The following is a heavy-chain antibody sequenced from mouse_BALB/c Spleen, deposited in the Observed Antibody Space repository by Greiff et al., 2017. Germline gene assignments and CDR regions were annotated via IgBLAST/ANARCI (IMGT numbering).Heavy chain of an antibody. CDR2: IYPGGGYT. CDR3: ASEHDYAMDY. V-gene: IGHV1-63*02. J-gene: IGHJ4*01. Sequence: LQESGAELVRPGTSVKMSCKAAGYTFTNYWIGWVKQRPGHGLEWIGDIYPGGGYTNYNQKFKGKATLTVDKSSSTAYMQLSSLTSEDSAVYYCASEHDYAMDYWGQGTSVTVSS. CDR1: GYTFTNYW.